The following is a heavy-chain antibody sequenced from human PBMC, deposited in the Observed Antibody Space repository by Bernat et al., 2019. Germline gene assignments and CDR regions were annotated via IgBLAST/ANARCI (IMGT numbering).Heavy chain of an antibody. V-gene: IGHV2-5*02. Sequence: QITLKESGPTLVKPTQTLTLTCTFSGFSLSTSGVGVGWIRQPPGKALEWLALIYWDVDKRYSPSLKSRLTITKDTSKNQVVLTMTNMDPVDTATYYCAHSRITGTTPPYFDYWGQGTLVTVSS. CDR1: GFSLSTSGVG. CDR3: AHSRITGTTPPYFDY. CDR2: IYWDVDK. J-gene: IGHJ4*02. D-gene: IGHD1-20*01.